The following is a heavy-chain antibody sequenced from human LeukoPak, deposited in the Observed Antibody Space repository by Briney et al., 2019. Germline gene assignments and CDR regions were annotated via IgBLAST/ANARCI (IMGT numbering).Heavy chain of an antibody. Sequence: PGGSLRLSCAASGFTFSSYEMNWVRQAPGKGLEWVSYISSSGSTIYYADSVKGRFTISRDNAENSLYLQMNSLRAEDTAVYYCARDHSSWSYYFDYWGQGTLVTVPS. CDR1: GFTFSSYE. D-gene: IGHD6-13*01. CDR2: ISSSGSTI. J-gene: IGHJ4*02. CDR3: ARDHSSWSYYFDY. V-gene: IGHV3-48*03.